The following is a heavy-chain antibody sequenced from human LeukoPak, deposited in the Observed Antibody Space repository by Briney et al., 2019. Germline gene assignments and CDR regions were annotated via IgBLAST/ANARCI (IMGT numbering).Heavy chain of an antibody. CDR2: MNPNSGNT. CDR1: GYTLTSYG. V-gene: IGHV1-8*03. Sequence: ASVKVSCKASGYTLTSYGISWVRQAPGQGLEWMGWMNPNSGNTGYAQKFQGRVTITRNTSISTAYMELSSLRSEDTAVYYCARGRGAAAGPGYYYYYMDVWGKGTTVTVSS. J-gene: IGHJ6*03. CDR3: ARGRGAAAGPGYYYYYMDV. D-gene: IGHD6-13*01.